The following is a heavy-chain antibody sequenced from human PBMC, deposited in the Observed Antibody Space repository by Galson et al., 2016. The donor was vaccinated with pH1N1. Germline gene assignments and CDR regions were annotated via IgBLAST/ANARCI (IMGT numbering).Heavy chain of an antibody. Sequence: SLRLSCAASGFTFSSYWMHWVRQVPGKGLAWVSRINSDGSSTTYADSVKGRFTIFRDNAKNTLYLQMNSLQAEDTAVYYCARGRLHGDYWYYYGMEVWGQGTTVTVSS. CDR3: ARGRLHGDYWYYYGMEV. J-gene: IGHJ6*02. CDR1: GFTFSSYW. D-gene: IGHD4-17*01. CDR2: INSDGSST. V-gene: IGHV3-74*01.